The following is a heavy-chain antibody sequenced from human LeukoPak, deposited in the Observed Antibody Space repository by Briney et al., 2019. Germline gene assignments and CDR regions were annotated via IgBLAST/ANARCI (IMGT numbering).Heavy chain of an antibody. D-gene: IGHD6-19*01. J-gene: IGHJ4*02. Sequence: SETLSLTCTVSGGSISSYYWSWIRQPPGKGLEWIGYIYYSGSTNYNPSLKSRVTISVDTSKNQFSLKLSSVTAADTAVYYCARGVAVAGYYFDYWGQGTLVTVSS. CDR3: ARGVAVAGYYFDY. CDR2: IYYSGST. V-gene: IGHV4-59*01. CDR1: GGSISSYY.